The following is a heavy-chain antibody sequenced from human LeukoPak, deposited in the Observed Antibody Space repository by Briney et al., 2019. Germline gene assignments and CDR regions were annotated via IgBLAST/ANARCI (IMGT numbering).Heavy chain of an antibody. CDR1: GGSISSFY. CDR2: IYTTGGT. Sequence: SETLSLTCTVSGGSISSFYWSWIRQPPGKGLVWIGSIYTTGGTNYNPSLKSRVTLSVDTSKSHFSLNLSSVTAADTAVYYCARQAGLGGSSPAHYPLHIDVWGKGTTVTVSS. D-gene: IGHD2-15*01. V-gene: IGHV4-4*09. J-gene: IGHJ6*03. CDR3: ARQAGLGGSSPAHYPLHIDV.